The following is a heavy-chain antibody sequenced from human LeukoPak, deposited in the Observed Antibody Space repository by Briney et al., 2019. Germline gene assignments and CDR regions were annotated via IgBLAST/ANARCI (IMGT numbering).Heavy chain of an antibody. V-gene: IGHV3-30*18. CDR1: GFTFSSYG. CDR2: ISYDESNK. CDR3: AKLYSSSSSLVY. J-gene: IGHJ4*02. D-gene: IGHD6-6*01. Sequence: GGSLRLSCAASGFTFSSYGMHWVRQAPGKGLEWVAVISYDESNKYYADSVTGRFTISRDNSKNTLYLQMNSLRAEDTAVYYCAKLYSSSSSLVYWGQGTLVTVSS.